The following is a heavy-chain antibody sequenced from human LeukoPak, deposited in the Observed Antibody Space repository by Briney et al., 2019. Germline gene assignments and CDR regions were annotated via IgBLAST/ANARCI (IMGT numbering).Heavy chain of an antibody. D-gene: IGHD1-26*01. V-gene: IGHV3-23*01. CDR1: GFTFSSYA. CDR2: ISGSGGST. Sequence: PGRSLRLSRAASGFTFSSYAMSWVRQAPGKGLEWVSDISGSGGSTYYADSVKGRFTISRDNSKNTLYLQMNSLRAEDTAVYYCAKDKRSLGATTEDYWGQGTLVTVSS. CDR3: AKDKRSLGATTEDY. J-gene: IGHJ4*02.